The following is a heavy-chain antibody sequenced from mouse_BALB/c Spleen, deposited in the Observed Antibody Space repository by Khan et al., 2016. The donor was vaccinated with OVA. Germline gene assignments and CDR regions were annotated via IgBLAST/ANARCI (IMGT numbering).Heavy chain of an antibody. V-gene: IGHV9-3-1*01. CDR1: GYMFTNYG. D-gene: IGHD2-12*01. CDR2: INTYTGEP. J-gene: IGHJ3*01. CDR3: ARREYYSSFAY. Sequence: QIQLVQSGPELKKPGETVKISCKASGYMFTNYGMDWVKQAPGKGLKWMGWINTYTGEPTYADDFKGRFAFSLETSANTAYLQINNLKNEDTATYVCARREYYSSFAYWGQGTLVTVSA.